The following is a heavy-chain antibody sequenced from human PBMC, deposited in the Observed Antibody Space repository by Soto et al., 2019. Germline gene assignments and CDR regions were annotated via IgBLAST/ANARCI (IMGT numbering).Heavy chain of an antibody. J-gene: IGHJ4*02. CDR3: ARSRNSAVADSFDF. Sequence: SLRLSCAASGFTFRNYAIHWVRQAPGKGLEWVAVISRDGSHKYYVDSVKGRFTISRDNSKDTVNLLMNSLRDDDSAMYYCARSRNSAVADSFDFWGPGTLVTLSS. CDR1: GFTFRNYA. CDR2: ISRDGSHK. D-gene: IGHD1-26*01. V-gene: IGHV3-30*04.